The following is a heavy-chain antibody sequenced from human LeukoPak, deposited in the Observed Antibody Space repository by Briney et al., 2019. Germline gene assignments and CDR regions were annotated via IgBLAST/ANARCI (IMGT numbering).Heavy chain of an antibody. V-gene: IGHV1-18*01. CDR1: GYTLTSYG. Sequence: ASVKVSCKASGYTLTSYGISWVRQAPGQGLEWMGWISAYNGNTNYAQKLQGRVTMTTDTSTSTAYMELRSLRSDDTAVYYCARCLNSGSYCYFDYWGQGTLVTVSS. J-gene: IGHJ4*02. CDR2: ISAYNGNT. CDR3: ARCLNSGSYCYFDY. D-gene: IGHD1-26*01.